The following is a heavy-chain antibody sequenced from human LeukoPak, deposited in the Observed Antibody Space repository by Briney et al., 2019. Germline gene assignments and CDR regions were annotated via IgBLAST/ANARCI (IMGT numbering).Heavy chain of an antibody. V-gene: IGHV1-69*05. CDR2: IIPIFGTA. CDR1: GGTFSSYA. D-gene: IGHD3-16*02. CDR3: ATSLRLGELSLSNWYFYL. J-gene: IGHJ2*01. Sequence: SVKVSCKATGGTFSSYAIGWVRPAPGQGLDWMGVIIPIFGTANYAQKFQGRVTITTDESTSTAYMELSSLRSEDTAVYYCATSLRLGELSLSNWYFYLWGRGTLVTVSS.